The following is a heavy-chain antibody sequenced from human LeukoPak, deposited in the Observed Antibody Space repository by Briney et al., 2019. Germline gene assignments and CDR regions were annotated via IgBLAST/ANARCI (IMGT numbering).Heavy chain of an antibody. J-gene: IGHJ4*02. CDR2: ISASGGTT. V-gene: IGHV3-23*01. D-gene: IGHD6-13*01. CDR3: ARDRVWTVLY. CDR1: GFTFSSYA. Sequence: GGSLRLSCAASGFTFSSYAMTWVRQAPGKGLEWVSIISASGGTTYYPDSVKGRFSISRDNARNSLYLQVNSLRAEDTAVYYCARDRVWTVLYWGQGTLVTVSS.